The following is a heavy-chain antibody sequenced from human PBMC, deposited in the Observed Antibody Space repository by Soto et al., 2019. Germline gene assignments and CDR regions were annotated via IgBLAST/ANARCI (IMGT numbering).Heavy chain of an antibody. Sequence: LSLTCAVYGGSFSGYYWGWIRQLPGKGLEWIGEINHSGSTNYNPSLKSRVTISVDTSKNQFSLKLSSVTAADTAVYYCASGWYRAFDIWGQGTMVTVSS. CDR1: GGSFSGYY. CDR3: ASGWYRAFDI. D-gene: IGHD6-13*01. J-gene: IGHJ3*02. V-gene: IGHV4-34*01. CDR2: INHSGST.